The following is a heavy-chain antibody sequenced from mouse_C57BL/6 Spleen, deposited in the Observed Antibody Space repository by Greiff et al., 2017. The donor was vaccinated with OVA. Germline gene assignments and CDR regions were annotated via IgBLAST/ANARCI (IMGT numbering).Heavy chain of an antibody. CDR1: GFTFSDYY. V-gene: IGHV5-16*01. Sequence: EVMLVESEGGLVQPGSSMKLSCTASGFTFSDYYMAWVRQVPEKGLEWVANINYDGSSTYYLDSLKSRFIISRDNAKNILYLQMSSLKSEDTATYYCARDDYYGSSNAMDYWGQGTSVTVSS. CDR2: INYDGSST. CDR3: ARDDYYGSSNAMDY. D-gene: IGHD1-1*01. J-gene: IGHJ4*01.